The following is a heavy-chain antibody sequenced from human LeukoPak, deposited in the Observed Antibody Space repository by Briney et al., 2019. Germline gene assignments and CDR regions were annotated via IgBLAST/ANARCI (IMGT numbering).Heavy chain of an antibody. J-gene: IGHJ5*02. V-gene: IGHV3-30*02. CDR2: IQNDGSNT. D-gene: IGHD6-19*01. Sequence: QAGGSLRLSCAASGFTFSDYGMIWDRQTPGKGLEWLAFIQNDGSNTFYADSVKGRFTISRANAKNSLYLQMNSLRAEDTAVYYCARDQSSVAGTTYNWCDAWGKGTLVTVSS. CDR3: ARDQSSVAGTTYNWCDA. CDR1: GFTFSDYG.